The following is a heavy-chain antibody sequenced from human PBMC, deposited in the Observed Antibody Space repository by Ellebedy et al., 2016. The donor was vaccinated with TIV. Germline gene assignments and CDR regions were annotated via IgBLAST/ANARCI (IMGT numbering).Heavy chain of an antibody. CDR3: ARLRDCRGTSCYTGAFYYYMDV. J-gene: IGHJ6*03. V-gene: IGHV3-11*01. Sequence: GESLKISXAASGFSFSDFYMSWIRRAPGKGLEWVSYISGSGSTTSYADSVKGRFTISRDNAKNSIYLQLSSLRDDDTAVYYCARLRDCRGTSCYTGAFYYYMDVWGRGTTVTVSS. CDR2: ISGSGSTT. CDR1: GFSFSDFY. D-gene: IGHD2-2*02.